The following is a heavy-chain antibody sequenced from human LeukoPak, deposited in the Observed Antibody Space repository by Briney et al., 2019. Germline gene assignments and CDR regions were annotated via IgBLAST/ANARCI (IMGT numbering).Heavy chain of an antibody. CDR2: ISGSGGST. Sequence: GGSLRLSCAASGFTFSSYAMSWVRQAPGKGRERVSAISGSGGSTYYADSVKGRFTISRDNSKNTLYLQMNSLRAEDTAVYYCAKVRKAAAGYFDYWGQGTLVTVSS. D-gene: IGHD6-13*01. CDR1: GFTFSSYA. V-gene: IGHV3-23*01. J-gene: IGHJ4*02. CDR3: AKVRKAAAGYFDY.